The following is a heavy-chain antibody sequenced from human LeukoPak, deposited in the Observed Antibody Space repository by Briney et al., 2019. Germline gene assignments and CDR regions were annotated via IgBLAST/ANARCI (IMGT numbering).Heavy chain of an antibody. CDR2: IYHSGST. D-gene: IGHD4-17*01. CDR3: ARDSRIHGDWDYYYYMDV. J-gene: IGHJ6*03. CDR1: GGSISSSNW. Sequence: PSGTLSLTCAVSGGSISSSNWWSWVRQPPGKGLEWIGEIYHSGSTNYNPSLKSRVTISVDKSKNQFSLKLSSVTAADTAVYYCARDSRIHGDWDYYYYMDVWGKGTTVTVSS. V-gene: IGHV4-4*02.